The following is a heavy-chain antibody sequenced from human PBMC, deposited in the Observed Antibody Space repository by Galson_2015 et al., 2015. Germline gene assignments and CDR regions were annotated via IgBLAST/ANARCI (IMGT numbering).Heavy chain of an antibody. CDR1: GGTFSSYT. CDR2: IIPILGIA. D-gene: IGHD3-10*01. Sequence: SVKVSCKASGGTFSSYTISWVRQAPGQGLEWMGRIIPILGIANYAQKFQGRVTITADKSTSTAYMELSSLRSEDTAVYYCASAFGESDRYFDLWGRGTLVTVSS. J-gene: IGHJ2*01. CDR3: ASAFGESDRYFDL. V-gene: IGHV1-69*02.